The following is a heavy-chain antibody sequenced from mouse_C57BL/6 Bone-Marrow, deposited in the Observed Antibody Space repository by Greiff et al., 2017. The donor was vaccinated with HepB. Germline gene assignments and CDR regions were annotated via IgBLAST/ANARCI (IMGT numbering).Heavy chain of an antibody. CDR1: GYAFSSSW. Sequence: QVTLVESGPELVKPGASVKISCKASGYAFSSSWMNWVKQRPGKGLEWIGRIYPGDGDTNYNGKFKGKATLTADKSSSTAYMQLSSLTSEYSAVYFCANSPPYYYGSSYWYFDVWGTGTTVTVSS. D-gene: IGHD1-1*01. J-gene: IGHJ1*03. CDR3: ANSPPYYYGSSYWYFDV. CDR2: IYPGDGDT. V-gene: IGHV1-82*01.